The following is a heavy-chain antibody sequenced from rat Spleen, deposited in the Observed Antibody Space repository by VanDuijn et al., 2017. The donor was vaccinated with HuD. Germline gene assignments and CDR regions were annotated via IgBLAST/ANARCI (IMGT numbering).Heavy chain of an antibody. CDR3: ARPDYSRFDY. J-gene: IGHJ2*01. CDR1: GFTFSDYY. CDR2: ISYEGSGT. Sequence: EVQLVESGGGLVQPGGSLKLSCAASGFTFSDYYMAWVRQAPKKGLEWVASISYEGSGTYYGDSVKGRFTISRDNAKSTLYLQMDSLRSEDTATYYCARPDYSRFDYWGQGVMVTVSS. D-gene: IGHD1-2*01. V-gene: IGHV5-22*01.